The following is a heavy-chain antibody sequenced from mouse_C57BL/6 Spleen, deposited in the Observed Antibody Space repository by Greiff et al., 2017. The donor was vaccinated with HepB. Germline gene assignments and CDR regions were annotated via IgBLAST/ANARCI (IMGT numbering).Heavy chain of an antibody. Sequence: QVQLQQPGAELVKPGASVKLSCKASGYTFTSYWMHWVKQRPGRGLEWIGRIDPNSGGTKYNEKFKSKATLTVDKPSSTAYMQRSSLTSEDSAVYYWAGTLRLVVSTRGAMDYWGQGTSVTVSS. CDR1: GYTFTSYW. CDR3: AGTLRLVVSTRGAMDY. J-gene: IGHJ4*01. V-gene: IGHV1-72*01. D-gene: IGHD1-1*01. CDR2: IDPNSGGT.